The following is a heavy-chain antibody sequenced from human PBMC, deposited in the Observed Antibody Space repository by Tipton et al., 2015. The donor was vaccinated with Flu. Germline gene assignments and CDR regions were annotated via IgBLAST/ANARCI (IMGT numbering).Heavy chain of an antibody. D-gene: IGHD6-13*01. CDR3: ARALYSSNWYGSVWLDP. CDR1: GGSIGKYY. CDR2: VYYTGST. J-gene: IGHJ5*02. V-gene: IGHV4-59*01. Sequence: TLSLTCTISGGSIGKYYWSWIRQPPGKGLEWIGYVYYTGSTNYNPSLRSRVSMSLDTSKNQASLKLSSVTAADTAVYFCARALYSSNWYGSVWLDPWGQGTQVTVSS.